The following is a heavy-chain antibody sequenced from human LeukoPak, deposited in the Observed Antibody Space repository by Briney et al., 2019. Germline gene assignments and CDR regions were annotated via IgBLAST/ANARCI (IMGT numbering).Heavy chain of an antibody. J-gene: IGHJ4*02. CDR2: IHYSGST. D-gene: IGHD5-18*01. V-gene: IGHV4-39*01. Sequence: SETLSLTCTVSGGSISSSSYYWGWIRQPPGKGLEWIGSIHYSGSTYYNPSLKSRVTISVDTSKNQFSLKLSSVTAADTAVYYCARHSGYRSYYFDYWGQGTLVTVSS. CDR3: ARHSGYRSYYFDY. CDR1: GGSISSSSYY.